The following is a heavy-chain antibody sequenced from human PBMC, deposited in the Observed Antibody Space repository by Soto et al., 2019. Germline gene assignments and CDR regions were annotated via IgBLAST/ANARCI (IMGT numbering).Heavy chain of an antibody. CDR2: ISGSGAGT. Sequence: GGSLRLSCAASGFTFSSYSMNWVRQAPGQGLEWVSYISGSGAGTYYADSVRGRFTISRDNAKNSLYLQMNSLRDDDTAVYYCARDRDWAFDYWGQGVLVTVSS. V-gene: IGHV3-48*02. D-gene: IGHD3-9*01. CDR1: GFTFSSYS. J-gene: IGHJ4*02. CDR3: ARDRDWAFDY.